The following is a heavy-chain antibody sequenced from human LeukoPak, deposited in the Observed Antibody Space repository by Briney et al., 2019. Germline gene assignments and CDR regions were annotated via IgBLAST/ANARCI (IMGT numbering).Heavy chain of an antibody. CDR2: IYYTGIT. Sequence: SETLSLTCTVSGGSISSGTHYYNWIRQHPGKGLEWIGYIYYTGITSYNPSLGSRVTMSVDTSMNQISLKVTSLTAADTAVYYCARAPGYYDSSGFLDYWGQGTLVTVSS. CDR1: GGSISSGTHY. J-gene: IGHJ4*02. CDR3: ARAPGYYDSSGFLDY. V-gene: IGHV4-31*03. D-gene: IGHD3-22*01.